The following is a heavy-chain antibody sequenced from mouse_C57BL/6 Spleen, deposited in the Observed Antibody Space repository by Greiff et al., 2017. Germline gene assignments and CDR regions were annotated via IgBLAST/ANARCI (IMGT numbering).Heavy chain of an antibody. CDR3: ARSPSCYGSSYWYFDV. D-gene: IGHD1-1*01. V-gene: IGHV1-82*01. Sequence: VQLQQSGPELVKPGASVKISCKASGYAFSSSWMNWVKQRPGKGLEWIGRIYPGDGDTNYNGKFKGKATLTADKSSSTAYMQLCRLTSEVSAVYFCARSPSCYGSSYWYFDVWGTGTTVTVSS. CDR2: IYPGDGDT. CDR1: GYAFSSSW. J-gene: IGHJ1*03.